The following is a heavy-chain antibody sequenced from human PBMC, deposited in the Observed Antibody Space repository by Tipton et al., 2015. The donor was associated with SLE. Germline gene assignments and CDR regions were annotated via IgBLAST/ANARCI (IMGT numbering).Heavy chain of an antibody. V-gene: IGHV3-48*04. CDR3: ARGMVRGERGY. CDR1: GFTFSSYW. Sequence: SLRLSCAASGFTFSSYWMSWVRQAPGKGLEWVSYISSSSNTIYYADSVKGRFTISRDNAKNSLYLQMNSLRAEDTAVYYCARGMVRGERGYWGQGSLVTVSS. J-gene: IGHJ4*02. D-gene: IGHD3-10*01. CDR2: ISSSSNTI.